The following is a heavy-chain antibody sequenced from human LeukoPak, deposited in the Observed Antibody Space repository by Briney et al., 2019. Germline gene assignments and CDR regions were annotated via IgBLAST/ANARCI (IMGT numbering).Heavy chain of an antibody. D-gene: IGHD3-22*01. CDR3: AKDGWPYYYDSSGSLYYYYYMDV. J-gene: IGHJ6*03. V-gene: IGHV4-34*01. CDR1: GGSFSGYY. CDR2: INHSGST. Sequence: SETLSLTCAVYGGSFSGYYWSWIRQPPGKGLEWIGEINHSGSTNYNPSLKSRVTISVDTSKNQFSLKLSSVTAADTAVYYCAKDGWPYYYDSSGSLYYYYYMDVWGKGTTVTISS.